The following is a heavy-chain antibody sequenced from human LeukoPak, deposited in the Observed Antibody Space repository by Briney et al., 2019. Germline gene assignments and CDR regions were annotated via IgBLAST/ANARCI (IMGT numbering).Heavy chain of an antibody. CDR1: GFTFSSYG. J-gene: IGHJ4*02. CDR3: AKDQGYSYGIDY. V-gene: IGHV3-30*02. D-gene: IGHD5-18*01. Sequence: GGSLRLSCAASGFTFSSYGMHCARQAPGKGLEGVAFIRYDGSNKYYADSVKGRFTISRDNSKNTLYLQMNSLRAEDTAVYYCAKDQGYSYGIDYWGQGTLVTVSS. CDR2: IRYDGSNK.